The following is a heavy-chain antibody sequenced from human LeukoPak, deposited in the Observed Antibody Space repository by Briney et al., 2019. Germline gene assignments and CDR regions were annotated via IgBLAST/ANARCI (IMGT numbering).Heavy chain of an antibody. CDR1: GFTFSNAW. CDR3: TTAMYYGSGSYYGINWFDP. D-gene: IGHD3-10*01. V-gene: IGHV3-15*01. Sequence: GGSLRLSCAASGFTFSNAWMSWVRQAPGKGLEWVGRIKSKTDGGTTDYAAPVKDRFTISRDDSKNTLYLQMNSLKTEDTAVYYCTTAMYYGSGSYYGINWFDPWGQGTLVTVSS. CDR2: IKSKTDGGTT. J-gene: IGHJ5*02.